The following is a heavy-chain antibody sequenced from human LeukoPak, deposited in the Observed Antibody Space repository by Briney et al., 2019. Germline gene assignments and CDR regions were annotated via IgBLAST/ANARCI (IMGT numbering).Heavy chain of an antibody. CDR3: ARDDGDYVFDY. V-gene: IGHV1-18*01. J-gene: IGHJ4*02. CDR1: GYTFTNYG. Sequence: ASVKVSCKASGYTFTNYGISWVRQAPGQGLEWMGWISAYNGNTNYAQKFQGRVTMTTDTSTSTAYMELRSLRSEDTAVYYCARDDGDYVFDYWGQGTLVTVSS. D-gene: IGHD4-17*01. CDR2: ISAYNGNT.